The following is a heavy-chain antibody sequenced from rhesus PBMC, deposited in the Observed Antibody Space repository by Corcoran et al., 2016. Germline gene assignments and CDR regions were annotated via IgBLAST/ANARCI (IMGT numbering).Heavy chain of an antibody. Sequence: QVQLQESGPGLVKPSETLSLTCALSGYSMTSGYYWGWVRQSPGEGLEIFGEISGNSGSTHYNPSLRSRVTISKDTSKNQFSLKLSSVTAADTAVYYCVRGSAPENWGQGVLVTVSS. CDR3: VRGSAPEN. D-gene: IGHD2-39*01. CDR1: GYSMTSGYY. V-gene: IGHV4-99*02. J-gene: IGHJ4*01. CDR2: ISGNSGST.